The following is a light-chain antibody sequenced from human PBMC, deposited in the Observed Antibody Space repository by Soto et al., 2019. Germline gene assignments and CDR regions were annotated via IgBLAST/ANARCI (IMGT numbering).Light chain of an antibody. J-gene: IGKJ2*01. CDR1: QSVLYSSNNKNY. V-gene: IGKV4-1*01. Sequence: DIVMTQSPDSLAVSLGERATINCKSSQSVLYSSNNKNYLAWFQQKSGQPPKLLIYWASTRESGVPDRFSGSGSGTYFTLTISSLQAEDGAVYYCQQYYTAPYTFGQGTKLEIK. CDR3: QQYYTAPYT. CDR2: WAS.